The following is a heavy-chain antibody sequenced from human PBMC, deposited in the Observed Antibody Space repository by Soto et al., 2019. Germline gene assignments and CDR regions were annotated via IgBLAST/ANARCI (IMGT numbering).Heavy chain of an antibody. CDR2: LDGAGGST. J-gene: IGHJ6*02. V-gene: IGHV3-23*01. Sequence: GGSLRLSCLASGFTFSYFAMTWVRHVPGRGLEWVASLDGAGGSTYYAESVRGRFSISRDNSQNTLFLQMKRLTVDDTAIYYCAAPRDEYGSGVSWFTYGMDIWGQGTTVTSP. D-gene: IGHD3-10*01. CDR3: AAPRDEYGSGVSWFTYGMDI. CDR1: GFTFSYFA.